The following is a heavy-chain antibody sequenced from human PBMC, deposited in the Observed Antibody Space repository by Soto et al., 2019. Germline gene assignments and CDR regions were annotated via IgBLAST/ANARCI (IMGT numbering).Heavy chain of an antibody. V-gene: IGHV3-64*01. CDR3: ARRTAGWYFAL. Sequence: EVQLVESGVGLVQPGGSLRLSCAASGFMVNSYAMHWVRQAPGKGLEYVSAISSLGDSTFYANSVKDRFTISRDNSKNTLYLQMGSLRVEDMAGYYCARRTAGWYFALWGRGTLVTVSS. CDR2: ISSLGDST. CDR1: GFMVNSYA. D-gene: IGHD2-21*02. J-gene: IGHJ2*01.